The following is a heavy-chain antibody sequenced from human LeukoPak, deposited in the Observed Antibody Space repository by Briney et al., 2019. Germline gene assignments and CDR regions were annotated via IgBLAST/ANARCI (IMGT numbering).Heavy chain of an antibody. J-gene: IGHJ4*02. Sequence: PGGSLRLSCAASGFTFSSHAMSWVRQAPGKGLEWVSLIRGSSDVIEYADSVRGRFTISRDNSKNTVSLQPNNLRAEDTALYYCAKGQSASSTFDCWGQGTLVTVSS. V-gene: IGHV3-23*01. CDR3: AKGQSASSTFDC. CDR1: GFTFSSHA. CDR2: IRGSSDVI.